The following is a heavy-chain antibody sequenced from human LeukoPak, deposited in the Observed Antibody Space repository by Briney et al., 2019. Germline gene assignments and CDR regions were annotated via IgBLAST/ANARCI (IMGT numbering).Heavy chain of an antibody. Sequence: QPGGSLRLSCAASGFTFSYYGMHWVRQAPGKGLEWVAVISYDGSNKYYADSVKGRFTISRDNSKNTLYLQMNSLRAEDTAVYYCARDPDYYDSSGYLYWGQGTLVTVSS. CDR3: ARDPDYYDSSGYLY. CDR1: GFTFSYYG. J-gene: IGHJ4*02. D-gene: IGHD3-22*01. V-gene: IGHV3-30*03. CDR2: ISYDGSNK.